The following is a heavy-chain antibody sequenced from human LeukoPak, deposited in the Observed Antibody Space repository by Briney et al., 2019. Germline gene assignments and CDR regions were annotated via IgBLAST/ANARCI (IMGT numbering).Heavy chain of an antibody. CDR2: ISGSGGST. D-gene: IGHD3-22*01. V-gene: IGHV3-23*01. Sequence: PGGSLRLSCAASGFTFSSYAMSWVRQAPGKGLEWVSAISGSGGSTYYADSVKGRFTISRDNSKNTLYLQMNSLRAEDTAVYYCAKVYYYYDSSGYYPAAFDIWGQGTMVTVSS. CDR3: AKVYYYYDSSGYYPAAFDI. J-gene: IGHJ3*02. CDR1: GFTFSSYA.